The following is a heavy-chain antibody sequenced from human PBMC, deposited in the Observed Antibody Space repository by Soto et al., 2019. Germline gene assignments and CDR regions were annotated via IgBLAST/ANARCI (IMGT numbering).Heavy chain of an antibody. D-gene: IGHD3-10*01. V-gene: IGHV4-30-2*01. CDR3: ARLRIGNYGSGHFDY. CDR2: IYNRAGT. J-gene: IGHJ4*02. Sequence: QLQLQESGSGLVKPSETLSLTCGVSGGATSSGDYCWSWLRQPPGKGLEWIGHIYNRAGTYTNPSLKRRVVMSADRTKAKTSQKLTSVTDADTAVYYCARLRIGNYGSGHFDYWGQGALVTVSS. CDR1: GGATSSGDYC.